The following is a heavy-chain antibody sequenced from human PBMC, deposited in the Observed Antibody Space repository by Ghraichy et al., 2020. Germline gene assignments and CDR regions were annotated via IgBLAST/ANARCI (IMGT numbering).Heavy chain of an antibody. J-gene: IGHJ4*02. D-gene: IGHD6-13*01. CDR1: GGSISSYY. V-gene: IGHV4-59*01. CDR3: ARDSSLYSSSWYGPFDY. Sequence: SQTLSLTCTVSGGSISSYYWSWIRQPPGKGLEWIGYIYYSGSTNYSPSLKSRVTISVDTSKNQFSLKLSSVTAADTAVYYCARDSSLYSSSWYGPFDYWGQGTLVTVSS. CDR2: IYYSGST.